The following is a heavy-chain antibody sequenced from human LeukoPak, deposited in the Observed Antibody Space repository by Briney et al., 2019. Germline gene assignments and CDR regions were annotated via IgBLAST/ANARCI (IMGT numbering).Heavy chain of an antibody. Sequence: GGSLRLSCAASGFTFNSYSMNWVRQAPGKGLEWVSSISSSSSYIYYADSVKGRFTISRDNAKNSLYLQMNSLRAEDTAVYYCARERTRHFDYWGQGTLVTVSS. CDR3: ARERTRHFDY. CDR2: ISSSSSYI. V-gene: IGHV3-21*01. D-gene: IGHD6-6*01. J-gene: IGHJ4*02. CDR1: GFTFNSYS.